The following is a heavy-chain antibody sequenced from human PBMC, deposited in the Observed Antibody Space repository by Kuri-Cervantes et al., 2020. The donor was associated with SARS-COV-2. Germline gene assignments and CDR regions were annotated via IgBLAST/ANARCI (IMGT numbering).Heavy chain of an antibody. Sequence: SETLSLTCAVYGGSFSGYYWSWIRQPPGKGLEWIGSIYYSGSTNYNPSLKSRVTISVDTSKNQFSLKLSSVTAADTAVYYCARREVYARFGWFDPWGQGTLVTVSS. D-gene: IGHD2-8*01. J-gene: IGHJ5*02. CDR3: ARREVYARFGWFDP. CDR1: GGSFSGYY. CDR2: IYYSGST. V-gene: IGHV4-34*01.